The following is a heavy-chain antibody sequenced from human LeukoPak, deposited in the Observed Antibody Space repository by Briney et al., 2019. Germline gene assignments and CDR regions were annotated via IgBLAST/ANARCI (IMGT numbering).Heavy chain of an antibody. V-gene: IGHV3-9*01. Sequence: SLRLSCAASGFTFNTHRMHWVRQAPGKGLLWVSGISWNSGSIGYADSVKGRFTISRDNAKNSLYLQMNSLRAEDTALYYCAKSTEPPEDYYYGMDVWGQGTTVTVSS. J-gene: IGHJ6*02. CDR1: GFTFNTHR. CDR2: ISWNSGSI. CDR3: AKSTEPPEDYYYGMDV. D-gene: IGHD1-14*01.